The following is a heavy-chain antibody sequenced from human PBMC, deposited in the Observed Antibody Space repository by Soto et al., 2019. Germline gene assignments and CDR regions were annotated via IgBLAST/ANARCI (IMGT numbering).Heavy chain of an antibody. D-gene: IGHD1-26*01. V-gene: IGHV3-33*01. CDR3: ARDRGVAATKAFDY. Sequence: GGSLRLSCAAYGFTFSSFGMHWVRQSPGKGLEWVAVIWYDGSNEYYADSVKGRFTISRDNSKNTLYLQMNSLRAEDTAVYYCARDRGVAATKAFDYWGQGTLVIVSS. CDR1: GFTFSSFG. CDR2: IWYDGSNE. J-gene: IGHJ4*02.